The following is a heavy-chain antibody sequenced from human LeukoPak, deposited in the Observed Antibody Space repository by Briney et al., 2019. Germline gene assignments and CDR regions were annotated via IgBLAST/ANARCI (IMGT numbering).Heavy chain of an antibody. Sequence: SETLSLTCTVSGGSISSYYWSWIRQPPGKGLEWIGEINHSGSTNYNPSLKSRVTISVDTSKNQFSLKLSSVTAADTAVYYCARRPMTTVTTSRYNWFDPWGQGTLVTVSS. CDR2: INHSGST. J-gene: IGHJ5*02. CDR1: GGSISSYY. V-gene: IGHV4-34*01. D-gene: IGHD4-17*01. CDR3: ARRPMTTVTTSRYNWFDP.